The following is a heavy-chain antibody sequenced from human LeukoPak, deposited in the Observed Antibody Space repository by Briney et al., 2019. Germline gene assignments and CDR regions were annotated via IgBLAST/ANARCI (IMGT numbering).Heavy chain of an antibody. CDR2: ISTDGSYK. CDR3: ARSLIPGRWYFDL. J-gene: IGHJ2*01. V-gene: IGHV3-30*04. D-gene: IGHD3-16*01. Sequence: GKSLRLSCAVSGFTFSRFPFHWVLQAPGKGLEWVAAISTDGSYKYHGDSVKGRFTISRDNPMNTLYLQMNGLRPDDTAVYYCARSLIPGRWYFDLWGRGTLVTVSS. CDR1: GFTFSRFP.